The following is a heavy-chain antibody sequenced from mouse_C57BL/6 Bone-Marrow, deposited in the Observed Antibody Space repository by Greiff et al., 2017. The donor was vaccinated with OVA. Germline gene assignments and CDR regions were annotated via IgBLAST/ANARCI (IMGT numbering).Heavy chain of an antibody. D-gene: IGHD2-3*01. J-gene: IGHJ3*01. CDR1: GFTFSDYY. V-gene: IGHV5-12*01. CDR2: ISNGGGST. Sequence: DVMLVESGGGLVQPGGSLKLSCAASGFTFSDYYMYWVRQTPEKRLEWVAYISNGGGSTYYPDTVKGRFTISRDNAKNTLYLQMSRLKSEDTAMYYCARRDGGFAYWGQGTLVTVSA. CDR3: ARRDGGFAY.